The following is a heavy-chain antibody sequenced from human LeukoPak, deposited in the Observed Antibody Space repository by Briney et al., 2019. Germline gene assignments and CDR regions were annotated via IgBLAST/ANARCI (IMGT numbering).Heavy chain of an antibody. CDR2: IKQDGREK. Sequence: GGSLRLSCAASGFTFSDYWMNWVRQAPGKGPEWVANIKQDGREKYYLESVRGRFTISRDNAENSLYLQMNSLRAEDTAVYYCARERKILWFGEPITHDAFDIWGQGTMVTVSS. D-gene: IGHD3-10*01. J-gene: IGHJ3*02. V-gene: IGHV3-7*01. CDR1: GFTFSDYW. CDR3: ARERKILWFGEPITHDAFDI.